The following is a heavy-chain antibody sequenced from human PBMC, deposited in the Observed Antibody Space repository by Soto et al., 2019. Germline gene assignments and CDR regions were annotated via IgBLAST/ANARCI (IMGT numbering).Heavy chain of an antibody. D-gene: IGHD3-10*01. CDR1: GFTVGNNY. V-gene: IGHV3-53*01. J-gene: IGHJ6*02. Sequence: EVHLVESGGGLIQPGGSLRLSCAASGFTVGNNYMTWVRQAPGKGLAWVSLVYSHGATYYADSVEGRFTISRDSSKNTFYLQLNSLRAEDTAMYYCTTSPRVGVWGQGTTVTVSS. CDR3: TTSPRVGV. CDR2: VYSHGAT.